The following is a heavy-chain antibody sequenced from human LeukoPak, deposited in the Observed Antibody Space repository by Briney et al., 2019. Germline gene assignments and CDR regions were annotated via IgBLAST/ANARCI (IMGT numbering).Heavy chain of an antibody. CDR1: GFTFSDYY. V-gene: IGHV3-11*04. Sequence: GGSLRLSCAASGFTFSDYYMSWIRQAPGKGLEWVSYISSSGSTIYYADSVEGRFTISRDNAKNSLYLQMNSLRAEDTAVYYCARDQPRYCSGGSCHPPAFDIWGQGTMVTVSS. CDR2: ISSSGSTI. CDR3: ARDQPRYCSGGSCHPPAFDI. J-gene: IGHJ3*02. D-gene: IGHD2-15*01.